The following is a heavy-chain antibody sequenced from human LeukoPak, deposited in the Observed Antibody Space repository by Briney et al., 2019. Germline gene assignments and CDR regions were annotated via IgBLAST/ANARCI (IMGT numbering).Heavy chain of an antibody. CDR1: GFTFRDYG. V-gene: IGHV3-49*04. D-gene: IGHD3-10*01. CDR3: TNRVPDYSGSSGSYSYYFDD. Sequence: GGSLRLSCAASGFTFRDYGMSWVRQAPGKGLEWVGFIRSRANGGATEYAVSVKGRFTISRDDSTSIAYLQMSSLKTEDTAIYYCTNRVPDYSGSSGSYSYYFDDWGQGTLVIVSS. CDR2: IRSRANGGAT. J-gene: IGHJ4*02.